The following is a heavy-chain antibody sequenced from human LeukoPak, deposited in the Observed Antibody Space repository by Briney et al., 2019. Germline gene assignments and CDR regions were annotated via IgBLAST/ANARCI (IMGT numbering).Heavy chain of an antibody. CDR1: GFTFSSYA. D-gene: IGHD1/OR15-1a*01. V-gene: IGHV3-23*01. CDR2: LSGSGGST. CDR3: AKAWLEQGGMFHY. J-gene: IGHJ4*02. Sequence: PGGSLRLSCAASGFTFSSYAMSWVRQAPGEGLEWVSLLSGSGGSTYYADSVKGRFTISRDNSKNTLYLQMNSLRAEDTAVYYCAKAWLEQGGMFHYWGQGTPVTVSS.